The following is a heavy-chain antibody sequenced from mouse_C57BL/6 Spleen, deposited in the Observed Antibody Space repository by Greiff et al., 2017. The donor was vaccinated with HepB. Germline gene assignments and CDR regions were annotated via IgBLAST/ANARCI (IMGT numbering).Heavy chain of an antibody. CDR2: IRNKANGYTT. CDR1: GFTFTDYY. D-gene: IGHD1-1*01. V-gene: IGHV7-3*01. Sequence: EVHLVESGGGLVQPGGSLSLSCAASGFTFTDYYMSWVRQPPGKALEWLGFIRNKANGYTTEYSASVKGRFTISRDNSQSILYLQMDALRAEDSATYYCASRSLLYYGSSYHWYFDVWGTGTTVTVSS. J-gene: IGHJ1*03. CDR3: ASRSLLYYGSSYHWYFDV.